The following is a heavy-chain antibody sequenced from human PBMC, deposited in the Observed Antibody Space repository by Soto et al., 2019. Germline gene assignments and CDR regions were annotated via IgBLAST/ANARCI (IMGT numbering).Heavy chain of an antibody. CDR2: IDPGDSSA. J-gene: IGHJ4*02. Sequence: PGESLKISCHGSGYTFFSFWIVWVRQVPGKGLEWVGRIDPGDSSATYSPTFQGHVTISADRSTISAYLQLLSLMASDTAIYFCARGYCSRADCYSDSWGQGSLVTVSS. CDR3: ARGYCSRADCYSDS. V-gene: IGHV5-10-1*01. D-gene: IGHD2-2*01. CDR1: GYTFFSFW.